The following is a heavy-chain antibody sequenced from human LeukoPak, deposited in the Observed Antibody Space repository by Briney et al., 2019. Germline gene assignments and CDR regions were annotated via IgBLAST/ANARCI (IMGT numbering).Heavy chain of an antibody. CDR3: AREPGIAAAGVDY. V-gene: IGHV3-66*01. D-gene: IGHD6-13*01. J-gene: IGHJ4*02. CDR1: GFTVSSND. Sequence: GGYLSLSCAASGFTVSSNDMSWVRQAPGKGLEWVSVIYSGGSTYYADSVKGRFTISRDNSKNTLYLQMNSLRAEDTAVYYCAREPGIAAAGVDYWGQGTLVTVSS. CDR2: IYSGGST.